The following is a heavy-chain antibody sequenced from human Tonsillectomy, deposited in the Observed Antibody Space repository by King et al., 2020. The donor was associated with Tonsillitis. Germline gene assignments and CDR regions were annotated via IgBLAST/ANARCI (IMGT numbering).Heavy chain of an antibody. CDR3: AHRRGGYSGYDLGYFDY. Sequence: VTLKESGPTLVKPTQTLTLTCTFSGFSLSTSGVGVGWIRQPPGKALEWLALIYWNGDKRYSPSLKSRLTITKDTSKNQVVLTMTNMDPVDTATYFCAHRRGGYSGYDLGYFDYWGQGTLVTVSS. CDR2: IYWNGDK. J-gene: IGHJ4*02. CDR1: GFSLSTSGVG. V-gene: IGHV2-5*01. D-gene: IGHD5-12*01.